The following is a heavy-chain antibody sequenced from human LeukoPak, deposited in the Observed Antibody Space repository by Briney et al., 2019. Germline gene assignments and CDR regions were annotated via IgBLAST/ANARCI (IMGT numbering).Heavy chain of an antibody. Sequence: PSETLSLTCTVSGGSISSYYWSWIRQPAGKGLEWIGYIYTSGSTNYNPSLKSRVTISVDTSKNQFSLKLSSVTAADTAVYYCARYYDFWSEYNWFDPWGQGTLVTVSS. CDR2: IYTSGST. J-gene: IGHJ5*02. CDR1: GGSISSYY. D-gene: IGHD3-3*01. V-gene: IGHV4-4*09. CDR3: ARYYDFWSEYNWFDP.